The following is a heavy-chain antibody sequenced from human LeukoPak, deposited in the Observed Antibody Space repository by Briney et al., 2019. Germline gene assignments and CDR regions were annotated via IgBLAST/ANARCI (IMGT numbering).Heavy chain of an antibody. CDR2: ISSSGGSI. D-gene: IGHD6-6*01. CDR1: GFTFSSSA. CDR3: ARDVDLVY. J-gene: IGHJ4*02. Sequence: GGSLRLACAASGFTFSSSAMSWVRQAPGKGLEWVSTISSSGGSIYYADSVKGRFTISRDNSKNTLYLQMNSLRAEDTAVYYCARDVDLVYWGQGTLVTVSS. V-gene: IGHV3-23*01.